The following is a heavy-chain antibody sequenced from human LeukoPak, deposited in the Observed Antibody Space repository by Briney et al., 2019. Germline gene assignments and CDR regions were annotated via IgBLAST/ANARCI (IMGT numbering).Heavy chain of an antibody. V-gene: IGHV3-20*04. D-gene: IGHD1-26*01. CDR1: GFTFSSYG. Sequence: PGGSLRLSCAASGFTFSSYGMSWVRQAPGKGLEWVSGTNWNGGRAGHADSVKGRFTISRDNAKNSLFLQMNSLRAEDTALYYCARDRGGTYMYFQHWGQGTLVTVSS. CDR3: ARDRGGTYMYFQH. J-gene: IGHJ1*01. CDR2: TNWNGGRA.